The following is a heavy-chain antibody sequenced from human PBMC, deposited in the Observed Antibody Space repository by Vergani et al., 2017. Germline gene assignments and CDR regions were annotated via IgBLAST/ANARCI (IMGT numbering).Heavy chain of an antibody. CDR2: FSAYNANT. CDR3: ARGGGQTALDL. Sequence: QVQLVQSGAEVKKPGASVKVSCKASGYTFTKFGITWVRQAPGQGLQWMGWFSAYNANTNFAQKLQGRVFMTTDTSTRTAYMELRSLRSDDTAVYYCARGGGQTALDLWGQGTLVTVSS. D-gene: IGHD5-18*01. J-gene: IGHJ4*02. CDR1: GYTFTKFG. V-gene: IGHV1-18*01.